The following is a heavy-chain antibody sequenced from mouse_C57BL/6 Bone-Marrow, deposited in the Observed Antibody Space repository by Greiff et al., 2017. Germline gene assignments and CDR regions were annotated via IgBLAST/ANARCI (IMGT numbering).Heavy chain of an antibody. CDR2: IRSKSNNYAT. Sequence: EVKLVESGGGLVQPKGSLKLSCAASGFSFNTYAMNWVRQAPGKGLEWVARIRSKSNNYATYYADSVKDRFTISRDDSESMLYLQMNNLKTEDTAMYYCVRHDYDGGGDYWGQGTTLTVSS. V-gene: IGHV10-1*01. CDR3: VRHDYDGGGDY. D-gene: IGHD2-4*01. CDR1: GFSFNTYA. J-gene: IGHJ2*01.